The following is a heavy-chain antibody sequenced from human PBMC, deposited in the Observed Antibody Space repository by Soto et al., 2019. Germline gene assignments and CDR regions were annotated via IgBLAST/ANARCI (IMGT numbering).Heavy chain of an antibody. V-gene: IGHV1-8*01. D-gene: IGHD2-8*01. J-gene: IGHJ6*03. Sequence: ASAEVSCKASRYTFPSYDIKWVRQATGQGLEWMGWMNPNSGNTGYAQKFQGRVTMTRNTSISTAYMELSSLRSEDTAVYYCARLWVYAGDYYMDVWGKGTTVTVSS. CDR3: ARLWVYAGDYYMDV. CDR1: RYTFPSYD. CDR2: MNPNSGNT.